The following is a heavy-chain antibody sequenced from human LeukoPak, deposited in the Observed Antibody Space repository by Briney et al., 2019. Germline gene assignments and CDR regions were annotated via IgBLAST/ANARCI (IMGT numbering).Heavy chain of an antibody. J-gene: IGHJ4*02. CDR1: GFTFSGSA. CDR2: IRSRANSYAT. CDR3: TRHCTYYYDSSGWCVLDY. Sequence: TGGSLRLSCAVSGFTFSGSAMHWVRQASGKGLEWVGRIRSRANSYATAYAASVKGRFTISRDDSKNTAYLQMNSLKTEDTAVYYCTRHCTYYYDSSGWCVLDYWGQGTLVTVSS. V-gene: IGHV3-73*01. D-gene: IGHD3-22*01.